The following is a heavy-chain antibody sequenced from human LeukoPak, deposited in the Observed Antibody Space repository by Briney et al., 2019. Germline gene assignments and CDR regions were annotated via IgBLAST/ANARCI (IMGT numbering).Heavy chain of an antibody. D-gene: IGHD1-1*01. CDR2: INPSGGST. V-gene: IGHV1-46*01. CDR3: ARSFVDNWNDDWFDP. Sequence: ASVKVSCKASGGTFSSYAISWVRQAPGQGLEWMGIINPSGGSTSYAQKFQGRVTMTRDTSTSTVYMELSSLRSEDTAVYYCARSFVDNWNDDWFDPWGQGTLVTVSS. CDR1: GGTFSSYA. J-gene: IGHJ5*02.